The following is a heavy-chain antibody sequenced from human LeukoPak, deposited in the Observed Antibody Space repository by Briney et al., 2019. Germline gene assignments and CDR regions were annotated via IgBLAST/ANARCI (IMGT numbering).Heavy chain of an antibody. CDR3: ARDRNGDYTYFDY. CDR1: GFTFSNYG. J-gene: IGHJ4*02. Sequence: GSLRLSCAASGFTFSNYGMHWVRQAPGKGLEWVAFIRYDGRNKYYADSVKGRFTISRDNSKNTLYLQMNSLRAEDTAIYYCARDRNGDYTYFDYWGQGTLVTVSS. CDR2: IRYDGRNK. D-gene: IGHD4-17*01. V-gene: IGHV3-30*02.